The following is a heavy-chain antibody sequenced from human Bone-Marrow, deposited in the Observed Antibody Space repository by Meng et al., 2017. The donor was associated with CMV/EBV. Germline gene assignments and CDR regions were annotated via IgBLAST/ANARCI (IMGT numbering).Heavy chain of an antibody. V-gene: IGHV3-23*01. CDR2: ISGSGGST. Sequence: GESLKISCAASGFTFSSYAMSWVRQAPGKGVEWVSAISGSGGSTYYADSVKGRFTISRDNSKNTLYLQMNSLRAEDTAVYYCAKDNGDFWSGSREYYFDYWGQGTLVTVSS. J-gene: IGHJ4*02. D-gene: IGHD3-3*01. CDR1: GFTFSSYA. CDR3: AKDNGDFWSGSREYYFDY.